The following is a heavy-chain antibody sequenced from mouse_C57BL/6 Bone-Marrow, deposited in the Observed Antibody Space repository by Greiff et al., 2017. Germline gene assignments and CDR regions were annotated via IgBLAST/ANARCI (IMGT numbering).Heavy chain of an antibody. J-gene: IGHJ1*03. CDR3: ARGDYGSSYWYFDV. V-gene: IGHV1-53*01. D-gene: IGHD1-1*01. CDR1: GYTFTSYW. Sequence: VQLQQPGTELVKPGASVKLSCKASGYTFTSYWMHWVKQRPGQGLEWIGNINPSNGGTNYNEKFKSKATLTAEKSSSTAYMQLSSLTSEDSAVYFCARGDYGSSYWYFDVWGTGTTVTVSS. CDR2: INPSNGGT.